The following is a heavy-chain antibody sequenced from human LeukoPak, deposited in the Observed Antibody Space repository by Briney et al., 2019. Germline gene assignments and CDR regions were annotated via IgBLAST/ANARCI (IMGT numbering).Heavy chain of an antibody. CDR1: GYTFTSYD. Sequence: ASVKVSCKASGYTFTSYDINWVRQATGQGLEWMGWMNPNSGNTGYAQKLQGRVTMTTDTSTSTAYMELRSLRSDDTAVYYCARVLSPLRLLEWFDYYYYYGMDVWGQGTTVTVSS. CDR2: MNPNSGNT. J-gene: IGHJ6*02. V-gene: IGHV1-8*01. D-gene: IGHD3-3*01. CDR3: ARVLSPLRLLEWFDYYYYYGMDV.